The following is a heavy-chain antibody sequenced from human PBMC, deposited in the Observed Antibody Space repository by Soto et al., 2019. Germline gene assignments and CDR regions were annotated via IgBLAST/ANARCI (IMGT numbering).Heavy chain of an antibody. CDR3: ARLTYYYDAYFDY. Sequence: PSETLSLTCTVSGGSISSSSYYWGWIRQPPGKGLEWIGSIYYSGSTYYNPSLKSRVTISVDTSKNQFSLKLSSVTAADTAVYYCARLTYYYDAYFDYWGQGTLVTVSS. J-gene: IGHJ4*02. V-gene: IGHV4-39*01. CDR1: GGSISSSSYY. CDR2: IYYSGST. D-gene: IGHD3-22*01.